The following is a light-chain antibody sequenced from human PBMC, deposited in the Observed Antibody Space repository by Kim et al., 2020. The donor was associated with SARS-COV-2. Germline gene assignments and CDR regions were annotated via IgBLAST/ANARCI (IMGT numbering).Light chain of an antibody. V-gene: IGLV1-47*01. CDR3: AAWDDSLSGWV. CDR1: SSNIGNDY. CDR2: KDD. J-gene: IGLJ3*02. Sequence: QSVLTQPPSVSGTPGQRVSISCSGSSSNIGNDYVYWYQHLPGTAPKFLMYKDDRRPSGVPDRFSASKSGSSASLAISGLRSEDEAVYYCAAWDDSLSGWVLGGGPQLTVL.